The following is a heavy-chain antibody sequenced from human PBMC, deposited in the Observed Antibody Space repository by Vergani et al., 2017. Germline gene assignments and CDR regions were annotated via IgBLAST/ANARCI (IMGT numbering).Heavy chain of an antibody. D-gene: IGHD6-6*01. CDR2: ISWNSNSI. CDR1: GFTSAGYA. Sequence: EVHLLESGGGLVQSGGSLRLSCVASGFTSAGYAMHWVRQAPGKGLEWVSGISWNSNSIGYADSVKGRFTISRDNAKNSLYLQMNSLRAEDTALYYCAKDLGTSSGGGWFDPWGQGTLVTVSS. V-gene: IGHV3-9*02. J-gene: IGHJ5*02. CDR3: AKDLGTSSGGGWFDP.